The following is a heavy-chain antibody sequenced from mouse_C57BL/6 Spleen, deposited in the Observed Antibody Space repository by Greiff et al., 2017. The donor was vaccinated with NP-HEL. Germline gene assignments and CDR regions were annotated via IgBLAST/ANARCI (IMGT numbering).Heavy chain of an antibody. CDR1: GFNIKNTY. CDR3: AIPVITTVVADEYYAMDY. J-gene: IGHJ4*01. V-gene: IGHV14-3*01. D-gene: IGHD1-1*01. Sequence: VQLKESVAELVRPGASVKLSCTASGFNIKNTYMHWVKQRPEQGLEWIGRIDPANGNTKYAPKFQGKATITADTSSNTAYLQLSSLTSEDTAIYYCAIPVITTVVADEYYAMDYWGQGTSVTVSS. CDR2: IDPANGNT.